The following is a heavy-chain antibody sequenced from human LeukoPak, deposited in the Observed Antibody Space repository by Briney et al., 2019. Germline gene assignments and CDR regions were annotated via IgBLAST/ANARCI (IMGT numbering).Heavy chain of an antibody. CDR1: GGSISSTSYY. CDR2: IYYSGST. D-gene: IGHD3-3*01. Sequence: SETLSLTCTVSGGSISSTSYYWGWIRQPPGKGLEWIGCIYYSGSTYYNPSLKSRVTISLDTSKNQFSLKLSSVAAADTAGYYCARCITIFGVVIVYYFDYWGQGTLVTVPS. V-gene: IGHV4-39*01. J-gene: IGHJ4*02. CDR3: ARCITIFGVVIVYYFDY.